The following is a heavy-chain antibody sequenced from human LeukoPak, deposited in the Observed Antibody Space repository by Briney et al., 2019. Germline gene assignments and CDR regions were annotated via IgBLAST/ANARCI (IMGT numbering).Heavy chain of an antibody. V-gene: IGHV3-23*01. CDR1: GFTFSSYA. J-gene: IGHJ3*02. CDR2: ISGSGGST. D-gene: IGHD3-3*01. Sequence: GGSLRLSCAASGFTFSSYAMSWVRQAPGKGLEWVSAISGSGGSTNYADSVKGRFTISRDNSKNTLYLQMNSLRAEDTAVYYCAKDYGSFRGFLEWFGAFDIWGQGTMVTVSS. CDR3: AKDYGSFRGFLEWFGAFDI.